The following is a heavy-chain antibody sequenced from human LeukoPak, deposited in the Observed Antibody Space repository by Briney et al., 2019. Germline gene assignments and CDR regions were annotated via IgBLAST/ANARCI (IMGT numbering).Heavy chain of an antibody. CDR1: GGTFSSYA. D-gene: IGHD4-23*01. J-gene: IGHJ3*02. CDR3: ARFYPTVASGGSDAFDI. V-gene: IGHV1-69*05. CDR2: IIPIFGTA. Sequence: GASVEVSCKASGGTFSSYAISWVRQAPGQGLEWMGGIIPIFGTANYAQKFQGRVTITTDESTSTAYMELGSLRSEDTAVYYCARFYPTVASGGSDAFDIWGQGTMVTVSS.